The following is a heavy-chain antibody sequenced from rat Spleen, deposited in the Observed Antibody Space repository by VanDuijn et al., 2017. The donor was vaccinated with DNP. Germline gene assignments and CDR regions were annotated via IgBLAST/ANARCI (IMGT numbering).Heavy chain of an antibody. D-gene: IGHD1-1*01. CDR1: GFTFSDYY. J-gene: IGHJ2*01. CDR3: ARHEPSGDYFDY. Sequence: EVQLVESDGGLVQPGRSLKLSCAASGFTFSDYYMAWVRQAPTKGLEWVATISYDGSSTYYRDSVKGRFTISRDNAKSTLYLQMDSLRSEDTDNYYCARHEPSGDYFDYWGQGVMVTVSS. CDR2: ISYDGSST. V-gene: IGHV5-29*01.